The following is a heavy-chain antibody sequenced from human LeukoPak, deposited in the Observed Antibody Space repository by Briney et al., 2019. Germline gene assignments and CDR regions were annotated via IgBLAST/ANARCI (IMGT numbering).Heavy chain of an antibody. V-gene: IGHV5-51*01. CDR3: ARQKTNWFAP. J-gene: IGHJ5*02. CDR2: IYPGDSDT. CDR1: GYSFTSYW. Sequence: GEPLKISCKGAGYSFTSYWSGWVRQMPGKVLEWMGIIYPGDSDTRYSPSFQGQVTISADKSLSSPYLRWISLEASDTAMYSCARQKTNWFAPWSQGTLVTVSS.